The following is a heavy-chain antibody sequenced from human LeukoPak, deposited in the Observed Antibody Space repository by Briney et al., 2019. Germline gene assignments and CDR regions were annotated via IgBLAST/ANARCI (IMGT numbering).Heavy chain of an antibody. CDR1: GGSISSYY. J-gene: IGHJ6*02. CDR2: IYHSGST. CDR3: AREAHMDV. V-gene: IGHV4-59*01. Sequence: PSETLSLTCTVSGGSISSYYWSWIRQPPGKGLEWIGYIYHSGSTTYNPSLKSRVTISLDTSKNQISLNLSSVTAADTAVYFCAREAHMDVWGQGTTVTVSS.